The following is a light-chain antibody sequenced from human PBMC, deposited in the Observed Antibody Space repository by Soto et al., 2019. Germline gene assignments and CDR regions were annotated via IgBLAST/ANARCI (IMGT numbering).Light chain of an antibody. Sequence: EVIMTQSPATLSVSPGERATLSCRASESISNNLAWYQQKPGQTPRLLLYGASTRATGIPARFSGSGSGTEFTLSISSLQSEDFAVYYCQQYNNWPPITFGQGTRLEI. CDR1: ESISNN. V-gene: IGKV3-15*01. J-gene: IGKJ5*01. CDR3: QQYNNWPPIT. CDR2: GAS.